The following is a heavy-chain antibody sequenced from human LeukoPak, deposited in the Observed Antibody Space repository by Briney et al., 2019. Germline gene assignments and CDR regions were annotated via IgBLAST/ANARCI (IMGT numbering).Heavy chain of an antibody. CDR1: GYTFTGYY. V-gene: IGHV1-2*06. D-gene: IGHD5-18*01. CDR2: INPNSGGT. CDR3: ARGGEGYSYGHDY. J-gene: IGHJ4*02. Sequence: GASVKVSCKASGYTFTGYYMHWVRQAPGQGLEWMGRINPNSGGTNYAQKFQGRVTMTRDTSISTAYMELSSLRSEDTAVYYCARGGEGYSYGHDYWGQGTLVTVSS.